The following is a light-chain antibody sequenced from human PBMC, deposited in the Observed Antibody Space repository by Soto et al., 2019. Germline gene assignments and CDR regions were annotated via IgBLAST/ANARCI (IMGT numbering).Light chain of an antibody. J-gene: IGKJ5*01. CDR2: GSS. CDR3: QQYASFPLT. CDR1: QSLSSTS. V-gene: IGKV3-20*01. Sequence: EIVLTQFPGTLSLSPGERATLSCGASQSLSSTSLAWYRQKPGQAPRLLIFGSSSRAPGIPDRFSGTGSGTDFTLTINRLEPEDFAVYYCQQYASFPLTFGGGTRLEIK.